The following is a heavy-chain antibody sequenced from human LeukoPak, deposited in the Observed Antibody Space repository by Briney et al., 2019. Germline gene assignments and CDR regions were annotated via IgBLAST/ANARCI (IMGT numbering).Heavy chain of an antibody. Sequence: SQTLSLTCTVSGGSISSSDYYWSWIRQPPGKGLEWIGYIYYSGSTNYNPSLKSRVTISVDTSKNQFSLKLSSVTAADTAVYYCARGYSSGWYGPGWFDPWGQGTLVTVSS. CDR2: IYYSGST. J-gene: IGHJ5*02. CDR1: GGSISSSDYY. D-gene: IGHD6-19*01. CDR3: ARGYSSGWYGPGWFDP. V-gene: IGHV4-30-4*01.